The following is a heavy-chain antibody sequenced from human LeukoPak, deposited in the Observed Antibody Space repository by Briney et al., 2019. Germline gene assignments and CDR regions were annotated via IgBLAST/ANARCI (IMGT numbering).Heavy chain of an antibody. CDR3: ARVNPVVTAIIDY. CDR2: IYYSGST. Sequence: PSETLSLTCTVSGGSISSSNYYWGWIRQPPGKGLEWIGSIYYSGSTYYNPSLKSRVTISVDTSKNQFSLKLSSVTAADTAVYYCARVNPVVTAIIDYWGQGTLVTVSS. V-gene: IGHV4-39*07. CDR1: GGSISSSNYY. J-gene: IGHJ4*02. D-gene: IGHD2-21*02.